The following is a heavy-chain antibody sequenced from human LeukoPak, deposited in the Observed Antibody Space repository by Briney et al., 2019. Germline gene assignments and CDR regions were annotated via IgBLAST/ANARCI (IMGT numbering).Heavy chain of an antibody. CDR3: ARGDPDYYDSSGYYSYDY. CDR2: INHSGST. CDR1: GGSFSGYY. Sequence: PSETLSLTCAVYGGSFSGYYWSWTRQPPGKGLEWIGEINHSGSTNYNPSLKSRVTISVDTSKNQFSLKLSSVTAADTAVYYCARGDPDYYDSSGYYSYDYWGQGTLVTVSS. V-gene: IGHV4-34*01. D-gene: IGHD3-22*01. J-gene: IGHJ4*02.